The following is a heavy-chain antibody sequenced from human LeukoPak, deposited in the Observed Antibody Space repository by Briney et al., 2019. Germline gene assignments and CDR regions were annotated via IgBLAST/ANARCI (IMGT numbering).Heavy chain of an antibody. J-gene: IGHJ3*02. D-gene: IGHD2-2*01. V-gene: IGHV4-39*01. CDR2: IYYSGSN. Sequence: PSDTLSLTCSVWCGSISHSSYYWRWIRQPPGKGLEWIGTIYYSGSNYYNPSLKSRVTISVDTSKTQFSLKLRSVTSADTSVYYRARLPLIYCSRTSCYAGAFDIWGQETMVTVS. CDR3: ARLPLIYCSRTSCYAGAFDI. CDR1: CGSISHSSYY.